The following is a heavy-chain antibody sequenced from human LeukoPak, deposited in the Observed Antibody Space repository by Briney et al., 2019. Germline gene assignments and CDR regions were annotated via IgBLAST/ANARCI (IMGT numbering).Heavy chain of an antibody. D-gene: IGHD2-2*02. CDR2: LDPEDGET. CDR1: GYTFTDYY. Sequence: EASVKVSCKVSGYTFTDYYIHWVQQAPGEGLEWMGLLDPEDGETKYAEKFQGRVTMTADTSTDTAYMELSSLRSDDTAVYYCATVFCSSTSCYTWGQGTLVTVSS. V-gene: IGHV1-69-2*01. J-gene: IGHJ5*02. CDR3: ATVFCSSTSCYT.